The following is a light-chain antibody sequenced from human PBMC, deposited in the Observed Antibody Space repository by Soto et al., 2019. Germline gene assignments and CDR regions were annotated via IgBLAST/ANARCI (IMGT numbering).Light chain of an antibody. V-gene: IGKV2-28*01. CDR3: MQALQTPLT. CDR1: QSLLHSNGYKY. CDR2: LGS. J-gene: IGKJ2*01. Sequence: DIVMTQSPLSLPVTPGEPASISCRSSQSLLHSNGYKYLDWYLQKPGQSPQLLIYLGSNRASGVPDRFSDSGSGTDXTXKXSRXXXXDVGVYYCMQALQTPLTFGQGTKLEIK.